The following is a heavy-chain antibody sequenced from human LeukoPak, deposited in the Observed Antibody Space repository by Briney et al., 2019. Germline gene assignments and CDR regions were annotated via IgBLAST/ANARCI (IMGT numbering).Heavy chain of an antibody. V-gene: IGHV3-30*02. CDR1: GFIFGDDG. J-gene: IGHJ4*02. CDR3: AKDGGSGSYGLDY. Sequence: GGSLRLSCAASGFIFGDDGMHWVRQAPGKGLEWVAYIRRDGSDKYYADSVKGRFTISRDNPKNTVYLEMNTLRVEDTAVYYCAKDGGSGSYGLDYWGQGTLVTVSS. D-gene: IGHD3-10*01. CDR2: IRRDGSDK.